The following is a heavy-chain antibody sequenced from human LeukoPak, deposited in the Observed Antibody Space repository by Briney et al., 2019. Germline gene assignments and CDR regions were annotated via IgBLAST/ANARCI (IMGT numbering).Heavy chain of an antibody. V-gene: IGHV3-74*01. D-gene: IGHD1-26*01. Sequence: GGSLRLSCEASGFTFSDYRMHWVRQAPGKGLVWVSRVRRDGIETNYADSVKGRFTISRDNARTTLYLQMNSLRAEDTAIYYCARNFVGSDSSDFDSWGQGTLVTVSP. CDR2: VRRDGIET. CDR1: GFTFSDYR. J-gene: IGHJ4*02. CDR3: ARNFVGSDSSDFDS.